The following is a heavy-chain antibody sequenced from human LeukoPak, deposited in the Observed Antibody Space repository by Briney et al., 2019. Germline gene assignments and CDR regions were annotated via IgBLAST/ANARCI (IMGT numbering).Heavy chain of an antibody. Sequence: SETLSLTCAVYGGSFSGYYWSWIRQPPGKGLEWIGEINHSGSTNYNPSLKSRVTISVDTSKNQLSLKLSSVTATGTAVYYCHFKYCSSSTCFYYFDYWGQGTLVTVSS. CDR3: HFKYCSSSTCFYYFDY. D-gene: IGHD2-2*01. V-gene: IGHV4-34*01. CDR2: INHSGST. J-gene: IGHJ4*02. CDR1: GGSFSGYY.